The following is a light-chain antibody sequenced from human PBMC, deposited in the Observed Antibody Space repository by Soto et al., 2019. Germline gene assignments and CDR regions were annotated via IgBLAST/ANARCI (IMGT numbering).Light chain of an antibody. CDR2: AAS. J-gene: IGKJ3*01. CDR3: QQYGASLFS. V-gene: IGKV3-20*01. Sequence: EIVLTQSPGTLSLSPGERVTLSCRASQRLSSRFLAWYQQRPGQAPRLLIYAASSRATGIPDRFSGSGSGTDFTLTISRLEPEDFAVYYCQQYGASLFSFGPGTKVDIK. CDR1: QRLSSRF.